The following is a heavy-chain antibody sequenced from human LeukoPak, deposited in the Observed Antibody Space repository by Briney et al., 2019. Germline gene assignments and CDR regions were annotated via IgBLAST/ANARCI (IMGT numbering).Heavy chain of an antibody. D-gene: IGHD1-26*01. V-gene: IGHV3-33*01. CDR3: ARALGSSSDY. CDR1: GFTFSSYG. Sequence: PGGSLRLSCAASGFTFSSYGMHWVRQAPGKGLEWVAVIWYDASNKYYADSVKGRFTISRDNSKNTLFLQMNSLRDDDTAVYYCARALGSSSDYWGQGTLVTVSS. CDR2: IWYDASNK. J-gene: IGHJ4*02.